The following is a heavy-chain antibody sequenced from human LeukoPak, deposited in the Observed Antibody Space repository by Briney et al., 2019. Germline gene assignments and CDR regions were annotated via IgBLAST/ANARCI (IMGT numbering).Heavy chain of an antibody. CDR3: ANDYRSGSFHDF. Sequence: GGSLRLSCAASGFAFSSYAMSWVRQPPGKGLEWVSVISRRDDYTYYADSAKGRFTISRDNSKNTLYLQMNTLRAEDTAVYYCANDYRSGSFHDFWGQGTLVTVSS. CDR1: GFAFSSYA. J-gene: IGHJ4*02. D-gene: IGHD3-10*01. V-gene: IGHV3-23*01. CDR2: ISRRDDYT.